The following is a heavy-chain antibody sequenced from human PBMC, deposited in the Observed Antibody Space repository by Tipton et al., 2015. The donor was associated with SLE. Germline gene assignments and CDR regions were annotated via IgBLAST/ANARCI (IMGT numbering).Heavy chain of an antibody. Sequence: SLRLSCAGSGFTFSSYEMNWVRQAPGKGLEWVSYSSSRGTIKYYADSVKGRFTISRDNAKNSLYLQMNSLRAEDTAVYYCARDGYGSAWFDPWGQGTLVTVSS. CDR2: SSSRGTIK. D-gene: IGHD3-10*01. CDR3: ARDGYGSAWFDP. CDR1: GFTFSSYE. J-gene: IGHJ5*02. V-gene: IGHV3-48*03.